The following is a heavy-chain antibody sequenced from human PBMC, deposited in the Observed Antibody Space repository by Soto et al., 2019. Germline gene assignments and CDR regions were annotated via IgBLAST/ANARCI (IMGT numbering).Heavy chain of an antibody. Sequence: ASVKVSCKASGYTFTVYYMHWVRQAPGQGLEWMGWINPNSGGTNYAQKFQGWVTMTRDTSISTAYMELSRLRSDDTAVYYCARDIAAAGTNWFDPWGQGTLVTVSS. D-gene: IGHD6-13*01. V-gene: IGHV1-2*04. CDR2: INPNSGGT. CDR3: ARDIAAAGTNWFDP. J-gene: IGHJ5*02. CDR1: GYTFTVYY.